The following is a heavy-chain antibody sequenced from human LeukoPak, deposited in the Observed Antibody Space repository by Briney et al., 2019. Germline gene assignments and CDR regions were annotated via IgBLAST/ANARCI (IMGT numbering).Heavy chain of an antibody. CDR3: ARVAVGGTHALDI. J-gene: IGHJ3*02. CDR2: IYYSGST. Sequence: SETLSLTCTVSGGSISSYYWGCIRQPPGKGLEWIGSIYYSGSTYYNPSLKSRVTISVDTSKNQFSLKLSSVTAADTAVYYCARVAVGGTHALDIWGQGTMVTVSS. V-gene: IGHV4-39*01. D-gene: IGHD1-26*01. CDR1: GGSISSYY.